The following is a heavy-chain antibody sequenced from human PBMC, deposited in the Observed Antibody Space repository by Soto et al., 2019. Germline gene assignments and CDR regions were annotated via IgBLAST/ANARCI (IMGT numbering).Heavy chain of an antibody. CDR1: GYSFTSYW. CDR2: IDPSDSYT. CDR3: ARHEQGRVDSSDLGAFDI. J-gene: IGHJ3*02. Sequence: PGESLKISCKGSGYSFTSYWISWVRQMPGKGLEWMGRIDPSDSYTNYSPSFRGHVTISADKSISTAYLQWSSLKASDTAMCYCARHEQGRVDSSDLGAFDIWGQGAMVTVSS. V-gene: IGHV5-10-1*01. D-gene: IGHD3-22*01.